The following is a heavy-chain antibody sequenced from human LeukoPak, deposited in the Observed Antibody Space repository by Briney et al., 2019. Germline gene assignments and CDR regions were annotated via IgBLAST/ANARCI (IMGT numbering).Heavy chain of an antibody. CDR2: ISAYNGNT. D-gene: IGHD3-16*01. Sequence: ASVKVSCKTSGYIFTSYGISWVRQAPGHGLEWMGWISAYNGNTNYAQKLQGRVTMTTDTSTSTAYMELRSLRSDDTAVYYCARPPQGAPAYWGQGPLVTVSS. CDR3: ARPPQGAPAY. CDR1: GYIFTSYG. V-gene: IGHV1-18*01. J-gene: IGHJ4*02.